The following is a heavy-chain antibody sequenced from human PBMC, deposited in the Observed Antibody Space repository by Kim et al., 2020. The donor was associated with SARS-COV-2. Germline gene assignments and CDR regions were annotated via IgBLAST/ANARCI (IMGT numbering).Heavy chain of an antibody. CDR1: GFTFSSYW. V-gene: IGHV3-7*03. J-gene: IGHJ3*02. CDR3: ARGHDGPPGYSSSWYRLLASYNWNRTFVAFNI. Sequence: GGSLRLSCAASGFTFSSYWMSWVRQAPGKGLEWVANIKQDGSEKYYVDSVKGRFTISRDNAKNSLYLQMNSLRAEDTAVYYCARGHDGPPGYSSSWYRLLASYNWNRTFVAFNIWGQRTMVTVSS. CDR2: IKQDGSEK. D-gene: IGHD6-13*01.